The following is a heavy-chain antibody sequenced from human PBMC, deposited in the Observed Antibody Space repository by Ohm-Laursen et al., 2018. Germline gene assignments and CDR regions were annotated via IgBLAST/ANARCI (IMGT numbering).Heavy chain of an antibody. CDR1: GFTFSSYS. Sequence: SLRLSCSASGFTFSSYSMNWVRQAPGKGLEWVSSISSSSSYIYYADSVKGRFTISRDNAKNSLYLQMNSLRAEDRAVYYCARWAGSSGYYYDGSPTRLGYYYYYGMDVWGQGTTDTASS. J-gene: IGHJ6*02. D-gene: IGHD3-22*01. CDR3: ARWAGSSGYYYDGSPTRLGYYYYYGMDV. CDR2: ISSSSSYI. V-gene: IGHV3-21*01.